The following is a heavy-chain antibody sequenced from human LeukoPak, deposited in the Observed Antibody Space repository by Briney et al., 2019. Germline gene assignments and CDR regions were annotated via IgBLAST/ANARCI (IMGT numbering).Heavy chain of an antibody. V-gene: IGHV4-4*07. J-gene: IGHJ4*02. D-gene: IGHD3-22*01. CDR3: ARDRYDSSGYLHDY. CDR2: IYTSGST. Sequence: PSETLSLTCTVSGGSISSYYWSWIRQPAGKGLEWIGRIYTSGSTNYNPSLKSRVTMSVDTSKNQFSLKLSSVTAADTAVYYCARDRYDSSGYLHDYWGQGTLVTVSS. CDR1: GGSISSYY.